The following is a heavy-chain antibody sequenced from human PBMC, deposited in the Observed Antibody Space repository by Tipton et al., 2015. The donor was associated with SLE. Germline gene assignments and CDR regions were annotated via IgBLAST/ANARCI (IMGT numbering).Heavy chain of an antibody. D-gene: IGHD4-17*01. J-gene: IGHJ4*02. Sequence: SLRLSCAASGFTFSSYGMHWVRQAPGKGLEWVAVIWYDGSNKYYADSVKGRFTISRGNSKNTLYLQMNSLRAEDTAVYYCAKDLGGATDYWGQGTLVTVSS. V-gene: IGHV3-30*18. CDR3: AKDLGGATDY. CDR1: GFTFSSYG. CDR2: IWYDGSNK.